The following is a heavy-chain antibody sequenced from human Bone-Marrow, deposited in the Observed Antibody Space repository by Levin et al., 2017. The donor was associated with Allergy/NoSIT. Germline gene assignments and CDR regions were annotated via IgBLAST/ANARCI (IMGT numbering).Heavy chain of an antibody. J-gene: IGHJ4*02. CDR2: ISGSGGST. V-gene: IGHV3-23*01. CDR3: AKKGHYDSSGYYSSKFDY. Sequence: GGSLRLSCAASGFTFSSYAMSWVRQAPGKGLEWVSAISGSGGSTYYADSVKGRFTISRDNSKNTLYLQMNSLRAEDTAVYYCAKKGHYDSSGYYSSKFDYWGQGTLVTVSS. CDR1: GFTFSSYA. D-gene: IGHD3-22*01.